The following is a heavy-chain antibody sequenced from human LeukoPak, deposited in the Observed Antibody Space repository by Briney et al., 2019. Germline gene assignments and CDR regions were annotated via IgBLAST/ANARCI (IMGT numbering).Heavy chain of an antibody. CDR3: ARGRSDVAVPAAIPY. CDR2: IDAGNGRT. Sequence: GASVKVSCKASGYDFTKYAVQWVRQAPGQRLEWMGWIDAGNGRTKYSQDFQGRVTITRDTSASIAYMELSSLRSEDTAVYYCARGRSDVAVPAAIPYWGQGTLVTVSS. CDR1: GYDFTKYA. D-gene: IGHD2-2*01. V-gene: IGHV1-3*03. J-gene: IGHJ4*02.